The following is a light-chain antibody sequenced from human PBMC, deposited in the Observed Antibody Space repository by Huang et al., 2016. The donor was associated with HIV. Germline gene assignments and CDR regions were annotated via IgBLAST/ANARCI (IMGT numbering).Light chain of an antibody. CDR2: WAS. V-gene: IGKV4-1*01. CDR3: QQCYTVPG. Sequence: DIVLTQSPDSLAVSLGERDTINCKSSQNILSTSYNKNFLAWYQLKAGRPPKLLISWASTRAPGVPDRFGGSGSGTDFTLTISSLQPEDVAIYYCQQCYTVPGFGQGTKVEI. J-gene: IGKJ1*01. CDR1: QNILSTSYNKNF.